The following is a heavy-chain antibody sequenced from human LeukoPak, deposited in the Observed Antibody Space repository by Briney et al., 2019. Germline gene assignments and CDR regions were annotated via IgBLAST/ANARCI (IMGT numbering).Heavy chain of an antibody. CDR1: GGSISSGSYY. V-gene: IGHV4-61*02. Sequence: PSETLSLTCTVSGGSISSGSYYWSWIRQPAGKGLEWIGRIYTSGSTNYNPSLKSRVTISVDTSKNQFSLKLSSVTAAVTAVYYCSAVVVPATKQKSDYYYYMDVWGKGTTVTASS. D-gene: IGHD2-2*01. CDR3: SAVVVPATKQKSDYYYYMDV. J-gene: IGHJ6*03. CDR2: IYTSGST.